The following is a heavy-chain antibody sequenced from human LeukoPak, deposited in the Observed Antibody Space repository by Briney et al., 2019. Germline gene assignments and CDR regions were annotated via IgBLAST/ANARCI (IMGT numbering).Heavy chain of an antibody. CDR3: VRGDYGDYTLFDY. Sequence: GGSLILSCAASGFTVSSNYMSWVRQAPGKGLEWGSDIYSGGSTYYADSVKGRFTISRDNSKNTLYLQMNSLRAEYTAVYYCVRGDYGDYTLFDYWGQGTLVTVSS. J-gene: IGHJ4*02. CDR1: GFTVSSNY. CDR2: IYSGGST. V-gene: IGHV3-53*01. D-gene: IGHD4-17*01.